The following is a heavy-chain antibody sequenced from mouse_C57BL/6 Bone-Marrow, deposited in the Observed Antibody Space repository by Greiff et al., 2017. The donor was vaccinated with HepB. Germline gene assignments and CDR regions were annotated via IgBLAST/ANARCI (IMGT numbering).Heavy chain of an antibody. CDR3: ARIHFDV. Sequence: QVQLKESGPELVKPGASVKISCKASGYAFSSSWMNWVKQRPGKGLEWIGRIYPGDGDTNYNGKFKGKATLTADKSSSTAYMQLSSLTSEDSAVYFCARIHFDVWGTGTTVTVSS. CDR2: IYPGDGDT. V-gene: IGHV1-82*01. J-gene: IGHJ1*03. CDR1: GYAFSSSW.